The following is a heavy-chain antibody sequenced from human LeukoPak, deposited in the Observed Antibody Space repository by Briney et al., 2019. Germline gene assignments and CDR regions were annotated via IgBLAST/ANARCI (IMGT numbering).Heavy chain of an antibody. D-gene: IGHD6-13*01. CDR2: IKDDGSEK. Sequence: GGSLRLSCAASGFTLSSFWMSWVRQAPGKGLEWVGNIKDDGSEKYYADSMKGRFTISRDNARNSLYLQMNSLIAEDTSAYFCAREIVGQQVALDFWGQGTLVTVSS. J-gene: IGHJ4*02. CDR1: GFTLSSFW. V-gene: IGHV3-7*01. CDR3: AREIVGQQVALDF.